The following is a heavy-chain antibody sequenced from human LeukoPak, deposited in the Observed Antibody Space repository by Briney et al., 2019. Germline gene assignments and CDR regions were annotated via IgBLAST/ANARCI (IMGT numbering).Heavy chain of an antibody. CDR3: ATYSSGWYYFDY. D-gene: IGHD6-19*01. CDR2: IHYSGRN. V-gene: IGHV4-39*01. CDR1: GGSITSGTYY. J-gene: IGHJ4*02. Sequence: SETLSLTCSVSGGSITSGTYYWAWLRQPPGTGLEWIASIHYSGRNYNNPSLNSRVTISVDTSKNQFSLKLCSVTAADTAVYYCATYSSGWYYFDYWGQGTLVTVSS.